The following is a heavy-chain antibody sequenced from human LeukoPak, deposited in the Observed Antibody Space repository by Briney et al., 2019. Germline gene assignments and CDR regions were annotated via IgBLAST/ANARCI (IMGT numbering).Heavy chain of an antibody. J-gene: IGHJ4*02. Sequence: PSETLSLTCTVSGGSISSYYWSWIPQPPGKVLEWIGYIYYSGSTNYNPSLKSRVTISVDTSKNQFSLKLSSVTAADTAVYYCASAASSGVKFDYWGQGTLVTVSS. V-gene: IGHV4-59*01. CDR3: ASAASSGVKFDY. CDR1: GGSISSYY. CDR2: IYYSGST. D-gene: IGHD2-15*01.